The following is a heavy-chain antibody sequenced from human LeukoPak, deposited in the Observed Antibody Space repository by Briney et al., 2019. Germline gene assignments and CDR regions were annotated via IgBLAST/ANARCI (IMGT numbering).Heavy chain of an antibody. V-gene: IGHV3-23*01. CDR1: RFTFSSYS. CDR2: ISGSGGST. Sequence: GGSLRLSCAASRFTFSSYSMNWVRQAPGKGLGWVSAISGSGGSTYYADSVKGRFTISRDNSKNTLYLQMNSLRAEDTAVYYCAKDRFRITMVRGANQLPDYWGQGTLVTVSS. D-gene: IGHD3-10*01. J-gene: IGHJ4*02. CDR3: AKDRFRITMVRGANQLPDY.